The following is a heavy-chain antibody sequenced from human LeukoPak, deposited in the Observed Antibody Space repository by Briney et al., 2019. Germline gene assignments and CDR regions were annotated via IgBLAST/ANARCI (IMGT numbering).Heavy chain of an antibody. J-gene: IGHJ4*02. D-gene: IGHD3-22*01. CDR3: ASIGRDSSGYHGIDY. CDR2: IYTSGST. Sequence: SETLSLTCTVSGGSISSYYWSWIRQPPGKGPEWIGYIYTSGSTNYNPSLKSRVTISVDTSKNQFSLKLSSVTAADTAVYYCASIGRDSSGYHGIDYWGQETLVTVSS. CDR1: GGSISSYY. V-gene: IGHV4-4*09.